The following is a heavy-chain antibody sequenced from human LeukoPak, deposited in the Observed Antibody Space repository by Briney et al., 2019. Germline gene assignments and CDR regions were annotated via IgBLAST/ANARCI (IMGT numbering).Heavy chain of an antibody. V-gene: IGHV1-18*01. D-gene: IGHD1-14*01. CDR3: ARGRNRYYDY. CDR1: GYTFTSYG. Sequence: ASVKVSCKASGYTFTSYGMSWVRQAPGQEREGMGWISAYNGNTNYAQKLQGRVTMTTDTSTSTAYMELRSLRSDDTAVYYCARGRNRYYDYWGQGTLVTVSS. CDR2: ISAYNGNT. J-gene: IGHJ4*02.